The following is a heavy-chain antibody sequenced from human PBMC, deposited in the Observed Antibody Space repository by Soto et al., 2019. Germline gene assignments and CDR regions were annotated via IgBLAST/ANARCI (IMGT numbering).Heavy chain of an antibody. CDR1: GFTFSSYG. Sequence: VQLVESGGGVVQPGRSLRLSCAASGFTFSSYGMHWVRQAPGKGLEWVAVISYDGSNKYYADSVKGRFTISRDNSKNTLYLQMNSLRAEDTAVYYCAKGQRGIAAAENYYYYGMDVWGQGTTVTVSS. CDR3: AKGQRGIAAAENYYYYGMDV. CDR2: ISYDGSNK. V-gene: IGHV3-30*18. J-gene: IGHJ6*02. D-gene: IGHD6-13*01.